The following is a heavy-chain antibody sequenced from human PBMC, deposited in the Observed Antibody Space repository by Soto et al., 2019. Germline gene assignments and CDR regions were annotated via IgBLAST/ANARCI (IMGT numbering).Heavy chain of an antibody. J-gene: IGHJ5*02. Sequence: GASVKVSCKASGGTFSSYAISWVRQAPGQGLEWMGGIIPIFGTANYAQKFQGRVTITADESTSTAYMELSSLRSEDTAVYYCARGGGYYDSSGYSHPNWFDPWGQGTLVTVSS. D-gene: IGHD3-22*01. CDR2: IIPIFGTA. CDR1: GGTFSSYA. CDR3: ARGGGYYDSSGYSHPNWFDP. V-gene: IGHV1-69*13.